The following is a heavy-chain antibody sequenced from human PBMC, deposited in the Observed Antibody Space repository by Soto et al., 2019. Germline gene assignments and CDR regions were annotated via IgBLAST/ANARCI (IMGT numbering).Heavy chain of an antibody. V-gene: IGHV1-2*02. CDR2: INPNSGGT. CDR1: GYTFSDYY. Sequence: SVKVSCKASGYTFSDYYIRWVRQAPGQGLEWMGWINPNSGGTKYAPKFQGGVTMTRDTSITTAYMELSRLRSGDTAVYYCAREPATAKPEGVDFWGQGTLVTVSS. J-gene: IGHJ4*02. CDR3: AREPATAKPEGVDF. D-gene: IGHD1-1*01.